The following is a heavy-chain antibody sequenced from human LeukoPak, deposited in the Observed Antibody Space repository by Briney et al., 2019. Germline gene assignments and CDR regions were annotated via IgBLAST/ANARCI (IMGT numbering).Heavy chain of an antibody. CDR1: GGTFSSYA. D-gene: IGHD6-6*01. V-gene: IGHV1-69*05. Sequence: VASVKVSCKASGGTFSSYAISWVQQAPGQGLEWMGGIIPIFGTANYAQKFQGRVTITTDESTSTAYMELSSLRSEDTAVYYCARDSEQLVPDAFDIWGQGTMVTVSS. CDR3: ARDSEQLVPDAFDI. J-gene: IGHJ3*02. CDR2: IIPIFGTA.